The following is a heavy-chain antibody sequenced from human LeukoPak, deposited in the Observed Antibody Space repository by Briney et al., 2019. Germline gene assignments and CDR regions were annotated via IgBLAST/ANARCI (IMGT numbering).Heavy chain of an antibody. CDR2: IYYSGST. Sequence: GSLRLSCAASGFTFSDYYMSWIRQPPGKGLEWIGYIYYSGSTNYNPSLKSRVTISVDTSKNQFSLKLSSVTAADTAVYYCARAGDWYSSSWYDTNYYYYGMDVWGQGTTVTVSS. CDR1: GFTFSDYY. J-gene: IGHJ6*02. V-gene: IGHV4-59*01. D-gene: IGHD6-13*01. CDR3: ARAGDWYSSSWYDTNYYYYGMDV.